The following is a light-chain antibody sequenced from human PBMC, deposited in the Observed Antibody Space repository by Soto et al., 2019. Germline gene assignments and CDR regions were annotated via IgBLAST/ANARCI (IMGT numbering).Light chain of an antibody. CDR3: CSYAPSSTGV. V-gene: IGLV2-23*01. CDR2: EGT. Sequence: QSLLTQPASVSGSPGQSITISCTGTSSDVANYNLVSWYQQHPGNVPKLIIYEGTKRPSGVSNRFSGSKSGNTASLTISGLQAEDEGDYYCCSYAPSSTGVFGGGTKLTVL. CDR1: SSDVANYNL. J-gene: IGLJ3*02.